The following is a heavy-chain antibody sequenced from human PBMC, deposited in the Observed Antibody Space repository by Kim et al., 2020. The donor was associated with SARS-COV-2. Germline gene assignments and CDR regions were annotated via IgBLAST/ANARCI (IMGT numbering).Heavy chain of an antibody. CDR2: IITIFGTA. J-gene: IGHJ4*02. CDR1: GGTFSSYA. CDR3: ARVGRDSSGYYCHFDY. D-gene: IGHD3-22*01. V-gene: IGHV1-69*13. Sequence: SVKVSCKASGGTFSSYAISWVRQAPGQGLEWMGGIITIFGTANYAQKFQGRVTITADESTSTAYMELSSLRSEDTAVYYCARVGRDSSGYYCHFDYWGQGTLVTVSS.